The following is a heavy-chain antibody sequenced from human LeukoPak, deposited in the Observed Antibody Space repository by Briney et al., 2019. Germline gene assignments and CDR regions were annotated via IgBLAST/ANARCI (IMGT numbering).Heavy chain of an antibody. CDR3: ARGPPDYYDSSPFDY. CDR2: IYTSGST. V-gene: IGHV4-4*07. J-gene: IGHJ4*02. CDR1: GGSISSYY. Sequence: KPSETLPLTCTVSGGSISSYYWSWIRQPAGKGLEWIGRIYTSGSTNYNPSLKSRVTMSVDTSKNQFSLKLSSVTAADTAVYYCARGPPDYYDSSPFDYWGQGTLVTVSS. D-gene: IGHD3-22*01.